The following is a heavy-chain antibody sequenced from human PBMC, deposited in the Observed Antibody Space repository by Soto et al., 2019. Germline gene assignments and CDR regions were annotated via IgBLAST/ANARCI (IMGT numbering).Heavy chain of an antibody. CDR2: IYSDGRT. CDR3: SRCSGWYGQCYFDC. CDR1: GFIVSSSY. D-gene: IGHD6-13*01. V-gene: IGHV3-53*02. J-gene: IGHJ4*02. Sequence: DVQLVETGGGQIQPGGSLRLSCAASGFIVSSSYMSWVRQAPGKGLEWVSVIYSDGRTYYADSVKGRFTISRDNSKNTLYLQMNLLSAEDTAVYYCSRCSGWYGQCYFDCWGQGTLVTVSS.